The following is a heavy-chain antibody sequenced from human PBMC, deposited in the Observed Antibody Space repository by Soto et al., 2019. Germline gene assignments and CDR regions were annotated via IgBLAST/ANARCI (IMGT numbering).Heavy chain of an antibody. V-gene: IGHV3-33*01. CDR2: IWYDGSNK. CDR3: ARGPPRVVAATNYGRDV. CDR1: GFTFSSYG. Sequence: GGSLRLSCAASGFTFSSYGMHWVRQAPGKGLEWVAVIWYDGSNKYYADSVKGRFTISRDNSKNTLYLQMNSLRAEDTAVYYWARGPPRVVAATNYGRDVGAQGTRFTFSS. J-gene: IGHJ6*02. D-gene: IGHD2-15*01.